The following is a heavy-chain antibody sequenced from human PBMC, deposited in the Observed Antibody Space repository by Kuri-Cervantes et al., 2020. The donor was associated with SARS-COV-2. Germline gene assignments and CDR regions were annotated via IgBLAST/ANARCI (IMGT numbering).Heavy chain of an antibody. J-gene: IGHJ4*02. Sequence: GESLKISCAASGFIFSNFAMNWVRQAPGKGLEWVAVISGTRGSTFYGDSVKGRFTISRDNSKNTLYLQMNSLRAEDTAVYYCAREAYYDFWSGYHTRTDYFDYWGQGTLVTVSS. CDR1: GFIFSNFA. CDR3: AREAYYDFWSGYHTRTDYFDY. V-gene: IGHV3-23*01. CDR2: ISGTRGST. D-gene: IGHD3-3*01.